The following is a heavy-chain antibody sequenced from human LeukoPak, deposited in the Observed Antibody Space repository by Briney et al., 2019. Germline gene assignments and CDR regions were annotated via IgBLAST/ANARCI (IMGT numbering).Heavy chain of an antibody. V-gene: IGHV3-9*01. J-gene: IGHJ4*02. CDR1: GFTFDDYA. CDR2: ISWNSGRI. Sequence: GGSLRLSCAASGFTFDDYAMHWVRQVPGKGLEWVSGISWNSGRIGYADSVKGRFTISRDNAKNSLYLQMNSLRAEDTALYYCAKSGRGEYGDYLDYWGQGTLVTVSS. D-gene: IGHD3-10*01. CDR3: AKSGRGEYGDYLDY.